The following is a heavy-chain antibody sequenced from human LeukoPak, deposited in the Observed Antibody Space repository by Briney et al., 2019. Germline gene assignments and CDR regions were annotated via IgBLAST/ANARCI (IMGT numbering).Heavy chain of an antibody. J-gene: IGHJ4*02. CDR2: IIPILVIA. Sequence: SVKVSCKASGGTFSSYTISWVRQAPGQGLEWMGRIIPILVIANYAQKFQGRVTITADKSTSTAYMELSSLRSEDRAVYYCAGHDRAAGFDYWGQGTLVTVSS. V-gene: IGHV1-69*02. CDR1: GGTFSSYT. CDR3: AGHDRAAGFDY. D-gene: IGHD3-16*01.